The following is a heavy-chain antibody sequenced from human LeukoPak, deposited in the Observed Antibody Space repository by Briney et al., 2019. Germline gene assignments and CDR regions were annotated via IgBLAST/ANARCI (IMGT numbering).Heavy chain of an antibody. J-gene: IGHJ4*02. CDR1: GGSISSYY. D-gene: IGHD4-17*01. CDR3: ARDDGDWGGSDY. Sequence: SETLSLTCTVSGGSISSYYWSWIRQPPGKGLEWIGYIYYSGSTNYNPSLKSRVTISVDTSKNQFSLKLSSVTAADTAVYYCARDDGDWGGSDYWGQGTLVTVS. V-gene: IGHV4-59*01. CDR2: IYYSGST.